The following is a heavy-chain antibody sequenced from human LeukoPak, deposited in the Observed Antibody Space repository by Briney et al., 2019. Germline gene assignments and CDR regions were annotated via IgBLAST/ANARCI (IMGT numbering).Heavy chain of an antibody. CDR1: GYTFTSYG. V-gene: IGHV3-7*01. J-gene: IGHJ4*02. CDR2: IKQDGSEK. CDR3: AKDPASSGYGDY. Sequence: SCKASGYTFTSYGISWVRQAPGKGLEWVANIKQDGSEKYYVDSVKGRFTISRDNAKNSLYLQMNSLRAEDTAVYYCAKDPASSGYGDYWGQGTLVTVSS. D-gene: IGHD5-12*01.